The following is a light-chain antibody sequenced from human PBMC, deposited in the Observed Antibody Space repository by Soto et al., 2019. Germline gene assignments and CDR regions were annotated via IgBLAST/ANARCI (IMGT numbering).Light chain of an antibody. CDR2: SAS. J-gene: IGKJ2*01. V-gene: IGKV1-12*01. Sequence: DIQMTQSPSSVSASVGDRVTITCRASQDISRRLAWYQQKPGKAPKLLIYSASNLQSGVPTRFSGSGSGTDFALSISSLQPEDFATYYCQQANSFPYTFGQGTKLEIK. CDR1: QDISRR. CDR3: QQANSFPYT.